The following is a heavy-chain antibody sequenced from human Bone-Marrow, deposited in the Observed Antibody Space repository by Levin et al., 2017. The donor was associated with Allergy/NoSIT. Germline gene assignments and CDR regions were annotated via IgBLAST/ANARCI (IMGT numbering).Heavy chain of an antibody. CDR2: ISWNSGSI. Sequence: SLKISCAASGFTFDDYAMHWVRQAPGKGLEWVSGISWNSGSIGYADSVKGRFTISRDNAKNSLYLQMNSLRAEDTALYYCAKDIGIVVLVAGMDVWGKGTTVTVSS. CDR1: GFTFDDYA. J-gene: IGHJ6*03. V-gene: IGHV3-9*01. CDR3: AKDIGIVVLVAGMDV. D-gene: IGHD2-15*01.